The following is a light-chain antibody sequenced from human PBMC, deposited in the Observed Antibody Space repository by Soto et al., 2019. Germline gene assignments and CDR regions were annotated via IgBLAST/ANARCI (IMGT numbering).Light chain of an antibody. CDR1: QNIVTH. CDR2: LAS. V-gene: IGKV3D-15*01. J-gene: IGKJ4*01. Sequence: EIVMTQSPATLSVSPGERATLSCRASQNIVTHLAWYQHKPVLAPRLLIYLASTRAPGIPARYSGSGSGTQFTLTISSLHSEDSAVYLCQQDNDWPLTFAGGTKVEIK. CDR3: QQDNDWPLT.